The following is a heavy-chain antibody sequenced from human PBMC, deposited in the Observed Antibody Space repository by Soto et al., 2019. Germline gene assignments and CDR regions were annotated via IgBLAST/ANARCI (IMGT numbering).Heavy chain of an antibody. D-gene: IGHD3-10*02. J-gene: IGHJ3*01. CDR1: GFNFNTYA. CDR2: ISGGGGSI. CDR3: AKGKSSNYVSHAFDV. V-gene: IGHV3-23*01. Sequence: LRLSCAASGFNFNTYAMSWVRQPPGKGLEWVSGISGGGGSIHYVDSVKGRFTISRDNSKNTLYLQMNSLRGEDTAVYYCAKGKSSNYVSHAFDVWGQGTMVTVSS.